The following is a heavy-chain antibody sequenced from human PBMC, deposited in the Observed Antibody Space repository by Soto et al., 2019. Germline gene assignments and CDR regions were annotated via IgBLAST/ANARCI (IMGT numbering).Heavy chain of an antibody. CDR1: GFSFSSYW. CDR2: IKQDGSEK. D-gene: IGHD4-17*01. J-gene: IGHJ4*02. Sequence: GGSLRLSCAASGFSFSSYWMSWVRQAPGKGLEWVANIKQDGSEKYYVDSVKGRFTISRDNAKNSLYLQMNSLRAEDTAVYYCARVVRDDYRSLYSFDYWGQGTLVTVSS. V-gene: IGHV3-7*01. CDR3: ARVVRDDYRSLYSFDY.